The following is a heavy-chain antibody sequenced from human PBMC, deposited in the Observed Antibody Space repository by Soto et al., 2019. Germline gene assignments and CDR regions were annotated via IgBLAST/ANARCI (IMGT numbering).Heavy chain of an antibody. V-gene: IGHV1-69*02. D-gene: IGHD2-2*01. CDR3: ARRTVVVPAAMEDLDYCYGMDV. CDR1: GGTFSSYT. CDR2: IIPILGIA. J-gene: IGHJ6*02. Sequence: QVQLVQSGAEVKKPGSSVKVSCKASGGTFSSYTISWVRQAPGQGLEWMGRIIPILGIANYAQKFQGRVTMTGNKSTSTAYMELSSLRSEDTAVYYCARRTVVVPAAMEDLDYCYGMDVWGQGTTVTVSS.